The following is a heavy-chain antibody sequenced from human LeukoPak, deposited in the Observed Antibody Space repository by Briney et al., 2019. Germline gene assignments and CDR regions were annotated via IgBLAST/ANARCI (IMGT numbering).Heavy chain of an antibody. D-gene: IGHD3-10*01. CDR2: ISSTGNSI. Sequence: GGSLRLSCAATGFSFSDYYMSWIRQAPGKGLEWVAYISSTGNSIFYADSVKGRFTLSRDHAKNSLSLQLNSLRAEDTAVYYCEKGGIRYGYWFDHWGQGTLVTVSS. V-gene: IGHV3-11*01. CDR3: EKGGIRYGYWFDH. J-gene: IGHJ5*02. CDR1: GFSFSDYY.